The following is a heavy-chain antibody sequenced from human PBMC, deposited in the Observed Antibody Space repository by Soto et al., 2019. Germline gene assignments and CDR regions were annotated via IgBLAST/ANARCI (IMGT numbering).Heavy chain of an antibody. J-gene: IGHJ4*02. D-gene: IGHD3-16*02. CDR2: IYYSGST. Sequence: QGQLQESGPGLVKHSQTLSLTCTVSGGSISSGGYYWSWIRQHPGKGLEWIGYIYYSGSTYYNPSLKSRVTISVDTSKNQFSLKLSSVSAADTAVYYCARDGIRLWELSLPRQDWGQGTLVTVSS. CDR1: GGSISSGGYY. V-gene: IGHV4-31*03. CDR3: ARDGIRLWELSLPRQD.